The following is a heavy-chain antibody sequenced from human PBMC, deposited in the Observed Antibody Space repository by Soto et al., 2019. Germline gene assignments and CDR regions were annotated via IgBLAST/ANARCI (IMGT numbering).Heavy chain of an antibody. Sequence: QVQLVQSGAEVKKPGSSVKVSCKASGGTFSSYAISWVRQATGQGLEWMGGIIPIFGTANYAQKFQGRVTMTADESTRTAYMELSSLRSEYTAVYYCARVRTSGYSYGLWVDPWGQGTLVTVSS. CDR1: GGTFSSYA. CDR3: ARVRTSGYSYGLWVDP. J-gene: IGHJ5*02. V-gene: IGHV1-69*01. D-gene: IGHD5-18*01. CDR2: IIPIFGTA.